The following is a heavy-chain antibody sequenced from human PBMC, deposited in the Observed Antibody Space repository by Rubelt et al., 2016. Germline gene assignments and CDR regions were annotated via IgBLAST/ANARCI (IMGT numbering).Heavy chain of an antibody. CDR2: INAGNGNK. D-gene: IGHD6-19*01. CDR1: GYTFTSYA. V-gene: IGHV1-3*01. Sequence: QVQLVQSGAEVKKPGASVKVSCKASGYTFTSYAMHWVRQAPGQRLEWMGWINAGNGNKKYSQKFQGRVTITRDTSASTAYMELSSLRSEDTAVYYCARDRTWLVPGLDAFDIWGQGTMVTVSS. J-gene: IGHJ3*02. CDR3: ARDRTWLVPGLDAFDI.